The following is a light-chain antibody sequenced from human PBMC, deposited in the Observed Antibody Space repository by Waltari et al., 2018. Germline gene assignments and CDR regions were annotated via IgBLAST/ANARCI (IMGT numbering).Light chain of an antibody. J-gene: IGLJ3*02. CDR3: QTWGSDIGVV. CDR1: SGHSSYA. Sequence: QVVLTQSPSASASLGASVKLICTLSSGHSSYAITWHQQEPEKGPRYLMKLKSDGSHTKGDGIPERFSGSSSGAERYLTISSLQPEDEADYYCQTWGSDIGVVFGGGTKLTVL. V-gene: IGLV4-69*01. CDR2: LKSDGSH.